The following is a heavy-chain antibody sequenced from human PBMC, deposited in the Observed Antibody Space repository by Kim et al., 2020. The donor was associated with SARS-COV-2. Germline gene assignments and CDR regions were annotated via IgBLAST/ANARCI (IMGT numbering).Heavy chain of an antibody. CDR1: GFTFSDYY. J-gene: IGHJ6*02. Sequence: GGSLRLSCAASGFTFSDYYMSWIRQAPGKGLEWVSYISSSGSTIYYADSVKGRFTISRDNAKNSLYLQMNSLRAEDTAVYYCARCDILTGYYPYYYYYGMDVWGQGTTVTVSS. CDR3: ARCDILTGYYPYYYYYGMDV. V-gene: IGHV3-11*01. CDR2: ISSSGSTI. D-gene: IGHD3-9*01.